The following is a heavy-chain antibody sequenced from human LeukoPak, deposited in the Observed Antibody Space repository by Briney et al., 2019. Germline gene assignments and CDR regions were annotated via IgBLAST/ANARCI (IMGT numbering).Heavy chain of an antibody. Sequence: GGSLRLSCAASGFTFSSYWMSWVRQAPGKGREWVANIKQDGSEKYYVDSVKGRFTISRDNAKNSLYLQMNSLRAEDTAVYYCARGDLTIFGVVISSAFDYWGQGTLVTVSS. CDR1: GFTFSSYW. J-gene: IGHJ4*02. CDR3: ARGDLTIFGVVISSAFDY. CDR2: IKQDGSEK. V-gene: IGHV3-7*01. D-gene: IGHD3-3*01.